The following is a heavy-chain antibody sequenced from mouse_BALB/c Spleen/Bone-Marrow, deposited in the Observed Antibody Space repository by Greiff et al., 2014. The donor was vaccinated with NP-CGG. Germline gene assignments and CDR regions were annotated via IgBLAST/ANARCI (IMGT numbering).Heavy chain of an antibody. D-gene: IGHD1-1*01. CDR3: ARIGSSFYYYAMDY. J-gene: IGHJ4*01. CDR1: GFTFTDYY. V-gene: IGHV7-3*02. Sequence: EVQVVESGGGLVQPGGSLRLSCATPGFTFTDYYMSWVRQPPGKALEWLGFIRNKANGYTTEYSASVKGRFTISRDNSQSILYLQMNTLRAEDSATYYCARIGSSFYYYAMDYWGQGTSVTVSS. CDR2: IRNKANGYTT.